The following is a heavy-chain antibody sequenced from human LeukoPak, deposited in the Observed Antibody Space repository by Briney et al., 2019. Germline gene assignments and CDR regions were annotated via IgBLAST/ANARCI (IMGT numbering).Heavy chain of an antibody. J-gene: IGHJ5*02. Sequence: GASVKVSCKASGYTFTSYDINWVRQATGQGLEWMGWMNPNSGNTGYAQKFQGRVTMTRNTSISTAYMELSSLRSEDTAAYYCARGGYSSSWLSGINWFDPWGQGTLVTVSS. CDR3: ARGGYSSSWLSGINWFDP. D-gene: IGHD6-13*01. CDR1: GYTFTSYD. V-gene: IGHV1-8*01. CDR2: MNPNSGNT.